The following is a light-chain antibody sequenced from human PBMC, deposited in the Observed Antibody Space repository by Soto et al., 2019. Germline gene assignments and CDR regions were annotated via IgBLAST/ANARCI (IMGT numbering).Light chain of an antibody. CDR1: QSVSSY. J-gene: IGKJ5*01. CDR3: QQRSTWPIT. V-gene: IGKV3-11*01. Sequence: EIVLTQSPATLSLSPGERATLSCRASQSVSSYLAWYQQKPGQAHRLLIYDASNRATGIPARFSGSGSGTDFTLTISSLEPEDFAVYYCQQRSTWPITFGQGTRLESK. CDR2: DAS.